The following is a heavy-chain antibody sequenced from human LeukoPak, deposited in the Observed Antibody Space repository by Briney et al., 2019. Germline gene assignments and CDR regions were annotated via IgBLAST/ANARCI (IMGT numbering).Heavy chain of an antibody. V-gene: IGHV3-33*01. CDR3: ARWGGTRQFYFDY. D-gene: IGHD3-16*01. CDR1: CFSLSNYG. Sequence: GGSLRLSCAASCFSLSNYGLHWVRQGPGKGLEWLAVINYDGSNRYYADYVKGRFTISKDSSENTLYLQMNRLRADDTAIYYCARWGGTRQFYFDYWGQGTLATVSS. J-gene: IGHJ4*02. CDR2: INYDGSNR.